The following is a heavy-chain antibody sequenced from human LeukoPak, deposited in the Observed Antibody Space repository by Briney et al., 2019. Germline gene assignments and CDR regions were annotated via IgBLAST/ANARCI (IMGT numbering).Heavy chain of an antibody. CDR1: GGTFSSYA. V-gene: IGHV1-69*05. CDR2: IIPIFGTA. CDR3: ARDGHYDFWSGPPYYYYYYMDV. Sequence: SVKLSCKASGGTFSSYAISWVRQAPGQGLEWMGGIIPIFGTANYAQKFQGRVTITTDESASTAYMGLSSRRSEDTAVYSCARDGHYDFWSGPPYYYYYYMDVWGKGTTVTVSS. J-gene: IGHJ6*03. D-gene: IGHD3-3*01.